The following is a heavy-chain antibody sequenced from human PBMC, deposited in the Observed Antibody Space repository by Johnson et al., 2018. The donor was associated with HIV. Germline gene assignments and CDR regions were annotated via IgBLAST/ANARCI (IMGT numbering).Heavy chain of an antibody. D-gene: IGHD3-22*01. CDR1: GFTFDEYD. CDR3: ARGGSIWYESSGYSDVFDI. J-gene: IGHJ3*02. CDR2: ISYDGSNK. Sequence: QVQLVESGGGVVRPGGSLRLSCAASGFTFDEYDMSWVRQAPGKGLEWVAVISYDGSNKYYADSVKGRFTISRDNSKNTLYLQMNSLRAEDTAVYYCARGGSIWYESSGYSDVFDIWGQGTMVTVSS. V-gene: IGHV3-30-3*01.